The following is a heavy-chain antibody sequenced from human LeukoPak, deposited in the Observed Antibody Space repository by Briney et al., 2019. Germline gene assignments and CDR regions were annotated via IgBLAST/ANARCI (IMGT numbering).Heavy chain of an antibody. D-gene: IGHD3-3*01. V-gene: IGHV3-15*01. CDR2: IKSKKDGEIT. CDR1: GINFSNAW. J-gene: IGHJ4*02. Sequence: GGSLRLSCAASGINFSNAWLTWVRQAPGKGLVWVGRIKSKKDGEITDYAAPVKGRFTISRDDSKDTLYLQMSSLKTEDTAVYYCSTGGGVLRFLGGQGTLVTVSS. CDR3: STGGGVLRFL.